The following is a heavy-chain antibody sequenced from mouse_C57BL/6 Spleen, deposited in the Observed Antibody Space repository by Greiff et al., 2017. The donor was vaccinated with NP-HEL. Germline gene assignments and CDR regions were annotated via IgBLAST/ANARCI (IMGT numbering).Heavy chain of an antibody. V-gene: IGHV1-15*01. CDR3: TRYREDYFGY. CDR2: IYPGTGGT. J-gene: IGHJ2*01. Sequence: VQLQQSGAGLVRPGASLTLSCTASGYTFTDYEMHWVQQTPVHGLEWIGDIYPGTGGTAYTEKFKGKAILTADKASSTAFMELRSLTSEASADYDCTRYREDYFGYWGQGTTLTVSS. CDR1: GYTFTDYE.